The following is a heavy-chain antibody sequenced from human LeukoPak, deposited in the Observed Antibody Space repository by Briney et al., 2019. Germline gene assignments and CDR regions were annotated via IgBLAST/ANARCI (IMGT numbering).Heavy chain of an antibody. CDR3: AKGSIAARSSY. Sequence: GGSLRLSCAASGFSVSSNYMSWVRQAPGKGLEWVSAISGSGGSTYYADSVKGRFTISRDNSKNTLYLQMNSLRAEDTAVYYCAKGSIAARSSYWGQGTLVTVSS. V-gene: IGHV3-23*01. D-gene: IGHD6-6*01. J-gene: IGHJ4*02. CDR2: ISGSGGST. CDR1: GFSVSSNY.